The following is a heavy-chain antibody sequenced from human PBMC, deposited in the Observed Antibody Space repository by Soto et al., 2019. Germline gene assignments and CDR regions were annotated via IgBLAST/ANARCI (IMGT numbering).Heavy chain of an antibody. V-gene: IGHV1-69*01. J-gene: IGHJ6*02. D-gene: IGHD3-10*01. CDR2: VSPPFRTS. CDR3: ARVLYYGSGSYSPYGMDV. Sequence: QVQLVQSGAEVKKPGSSVKVSCKTSGVSFINNGIGWVRQAPGHGLEWMGGVSPPFRTSNYARKFQGRISITADASTGTVNMELSSLTSEDTAQYYCARVLYYGSGSYSPYGMDVWGQGTTVTVSS. CDR1: GVSFINNG.